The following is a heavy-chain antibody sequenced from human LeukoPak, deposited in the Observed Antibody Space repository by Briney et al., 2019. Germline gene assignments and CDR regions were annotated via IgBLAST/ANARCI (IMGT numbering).Heavy chain of an antibody. D-gene: IGHD2-8*01. CDR2: IRTKANSYAT. V-gene: IGHV3-73*01. Sequence: PGGSLRLSCAASGFTFSGSAIHWVRQASGKGLEWVGRIRTKANSYATAYATSVKGRFTFSRDDSENTAYLQMNSLKTEDTAVYYCTGGLMDYYGMDVWGRGTTVTVSS. CDR3: TGGLMDYYGMDV. CDR1: GFTFSGSA. J-gene: IGHJ6*02.